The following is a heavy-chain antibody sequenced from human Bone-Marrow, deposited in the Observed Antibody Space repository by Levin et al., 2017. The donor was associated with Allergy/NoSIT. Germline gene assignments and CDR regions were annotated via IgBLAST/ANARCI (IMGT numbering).Heavy chain of an antibody. CDR3: ARDDVVATNH. Sequence: GGSLRLSCAASGFTISTNYMSWVLQVPGKGLEWVSIIHSGGRKNYADSVKGRFTISRDNYNNTLYLQMNSLRGEDTAIYYCARDDVVATNHWGQGTLVIVSS. CDR1: GFTISTNY. J-gene: IGHJ4*02. V-gene: IGHV3-66*01. D-gene: IGHD5-12*01. CDR2: IHSGGRK.